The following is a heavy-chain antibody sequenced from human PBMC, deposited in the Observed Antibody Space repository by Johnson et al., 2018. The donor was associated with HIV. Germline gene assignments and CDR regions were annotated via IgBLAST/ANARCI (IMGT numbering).Heavy chain of an antibody. CDR1: GFTFSSYG. V-gene: IGHV3-30*18. J-gene: IGHJ3*02. CDR3: AKTAAADAFDI. Sequence: VQLVESGGGVVQPGGSLRLSCAASGFTFSSYGMHWVRQAPGKGLEWVAVISYDGSNKYYADSVKGRFTISRDNSKNTLYLQMNSLRAEDTAVYYCAKTAAADAFDIWGQGTMVTVSS. D-gene: IGHD2-2*01. CDR2: ISYDGSNK.